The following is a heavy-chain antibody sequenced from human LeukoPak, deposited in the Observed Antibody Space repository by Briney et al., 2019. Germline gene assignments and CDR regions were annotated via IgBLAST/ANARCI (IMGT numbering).Heavy chain of an antibody. D-gene: IGHD1-26*01. J-gene: IGHJ6*03. Sequence: PGGSLRLSCAVSGFTFDDYDMHWVRQAPGKGLEWVSGISWNSGSIGYADSVKGRFTISRDNAKSSLYLQMNSLRDEDTAVYYCARDPYSGSYGDYYYYYMDVWGKGTTVTISS. CDR1: GFTFDDYD. V-gene: IGHV3-9*01. CDR2: ISWNSGSI. CDR3: ARDPYSGSYGDYYYYYMDV.